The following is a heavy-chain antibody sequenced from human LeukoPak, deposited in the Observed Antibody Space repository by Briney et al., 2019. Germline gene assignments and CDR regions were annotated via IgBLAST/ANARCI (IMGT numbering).Heavy chain of an antibody. J-gene: IGHJ4*02. V-gene: IGHV3-33*01. CDR1: GFTFSSYG. CDR3: ARGEQWLLNNFDY. CDR2: IWYDGSNK. Sequence: PGGSPRLSCAASGFTFSSYGMHWVRQAPGKGLEWVAVIWYDGSNKYYADSVKGRFTISRDNSKNTLYLQMNSLRAEDTAVYYCARGEQWLLNNFDYWGQGTLVTVSS. D-gene: IGHD6-19*01.